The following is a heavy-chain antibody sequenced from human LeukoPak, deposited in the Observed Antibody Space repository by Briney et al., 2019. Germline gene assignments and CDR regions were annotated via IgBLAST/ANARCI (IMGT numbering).Heavy chain of an antibody. CDR1: GFTFTAYL. J-gene: IGHJ4*02. CDR2: IKHDGSEK. D-gene: IGHD3-10*01. V-gene: IGHV3-7*03. Sequence: AGGSLRLSCAASGFTFTAYLMSWVRQAPGKGLEWVADIKHDGSEKYYVDSVKGRFTISRDNVKNSLFLQMNSLRAEDTAVYYCARHASGSYFFEHWGQGTLVTVSS. CDR3: ARHASGSYFFEH.